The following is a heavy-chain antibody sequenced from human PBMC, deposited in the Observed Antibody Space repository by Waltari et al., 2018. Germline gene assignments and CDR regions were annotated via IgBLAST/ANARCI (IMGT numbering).Heavy chain of an antibody. CDR3: ASMSIAARRSYYYYGMDV. CDR1: GGTFSSYA. Sequence: QVQLVQSGAEVKKPGSSVKVSCKASGGTFSSYAISWVRQAPGQGLEWMGGIIPIFGTANYAQKFQGRVTITADESTSTAYMELSSLRSEDTAVYYCASMSIAARRSYYYYGMDVWGQGTTVTVSS. V-gene: IGHV1-69*01. CDR2: IIPIFGTA. D-gene: IGHD6-6*01. J-gene: IGHJ6*02.